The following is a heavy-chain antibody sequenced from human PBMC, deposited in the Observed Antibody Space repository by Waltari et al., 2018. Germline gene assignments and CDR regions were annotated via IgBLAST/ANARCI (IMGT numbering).Heavy chain of an antibody. CDR2: ISGSGDNT. CDR1: GFTFSSYA. J-gene: IGHJ6*03. CDR3: AKGWDNDYFYYYMDV. V-gene: IGHV3-23*01. D-gene: IGHD1-26*01. Sequence: EVQLLESGGGLVQPGGSRRLSCAASGFTFSSYAMNWVRQAPGKGLEWVSAISGSGDNTYYADSVKGRFTISRDNSKNTLYVQMNSLRAEDTAVYHCAKGWDNDYFYYYMDVWGKGTTVTISS.